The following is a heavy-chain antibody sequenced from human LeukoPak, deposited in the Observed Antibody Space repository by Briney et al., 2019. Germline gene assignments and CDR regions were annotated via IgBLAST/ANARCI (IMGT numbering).Heavy chain of an antibody. CDR2: ISYDGSNK. D-gene: IGHD3-9*01. J-gene: IGHJ4*02. CDR3: ARYYDILTGYYPGHFDY. CDR1: GFTFSSYA. V-gene: IGHV3-30-3*01. Sequence: PGGSLRLACAASGFTFSSYAMHWVRQAPGKGLEWVAVISYDGSNKYYADSVKGRFTISRDNSKNTLYLQMNSLRAEDTAVYYCARYYDILTGYYPGHFDYWGQGTLVIVSS.